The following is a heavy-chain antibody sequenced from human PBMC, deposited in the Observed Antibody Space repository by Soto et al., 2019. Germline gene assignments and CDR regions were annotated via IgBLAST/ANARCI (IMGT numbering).Heavy chain of an antibody. Sequence: QVQLVQSGAEVKKPGSSVKVSCKASGGTFSSYAISWVRQAPGQGLEWMGGIIPIFGTADYAQKFQGRVTLTADESTSTGNMELSTLRSEDTAVYYCASHYDSSGYYYRGLDDWGQGTLVTVSS. CDR3: ASHYDSSGYYYRGLDD. CDR2: IIPIFGTA. J-gene: IGHJ4*02. CDR1: GGTFSSYA. V-gene: IGHV1-69*12. D-gene: IGHD3-22*01.